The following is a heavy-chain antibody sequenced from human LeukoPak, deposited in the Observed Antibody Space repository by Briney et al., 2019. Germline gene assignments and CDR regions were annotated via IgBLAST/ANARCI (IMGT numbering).Heavy chain of an antibody. Sequence: KAGGSLRLSCAASGLTFSSYAMHWVRQAPGKGLEWVAVISYDGSNKYYADSVKGRFTISRDNSKNTLYLQMNSLRAEDTAVYYCAKSTSGYCSTTSCSAFDYWGQGTLLTVSS. CDR3: AKSTSGYCSTTSCSAFDY. CDR2: ISYDGSNK. J-gene: IGHJ4*02. CDR1: GLTFSSYA. V-gene: IGHV3-30-3*02. D-gene: IGHD2-2*01.